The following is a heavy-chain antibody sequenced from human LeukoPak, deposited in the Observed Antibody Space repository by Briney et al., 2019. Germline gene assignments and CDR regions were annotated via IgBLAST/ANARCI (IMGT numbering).Heavy chain of an antibody. CDR1: GGSISSYY. CDR2: IYYSGST. CDR3: ARVGRADAFDI. J-gene: IGHJ3*02. V-gene: IGHV4-59*12. Sequence: ASETLSLTCTVSGGSISSYYWSWIRQPPGKGLEWIGYIYYSGSTNYNPSLKSRVTVSVDRSKNQFSLKLSSVTAADTAVYYCARVGRADAFDIWGQGTMVTVSS.